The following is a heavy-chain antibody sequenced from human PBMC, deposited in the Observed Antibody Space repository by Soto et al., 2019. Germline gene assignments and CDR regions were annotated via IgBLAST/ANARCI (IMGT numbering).Heavy chain of an antibody. CDR2: IYPHDSDS. J-gene: IGHJ6*02. V-gene: IGHV5-51*01. Sequence: GESLKISFKGSGYSFTNYWIGWVRQMPGKGLEWMGIIYPHDSDSIYSPSFQGQVTISADKSISTAYLQWSSLKASDTGIYFCARRASNYYGVDVWGQGTTVTVSS. CDR3: ARRASNYYGVDV. CDR1: GYSFTNYW.